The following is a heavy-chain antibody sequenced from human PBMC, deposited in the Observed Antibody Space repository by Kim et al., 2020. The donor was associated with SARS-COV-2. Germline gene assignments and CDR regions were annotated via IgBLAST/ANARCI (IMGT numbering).Heavy chain of an antibody. Sequence: GGSLRLSCAASGFTFSSYGMHWVRQAPGKGLEWVAVISYDGSNKYYADSVKGRFTISRDNSKNTLYLQMNSLRAEDTAVYYCAKEANYYGSAGFAFDIWGQGTMVTVSS. CDR2: ISYDGSNK. V-gene: IGHV3-30*18. J-gene: IGHJ3*02. CDR3: AKEANYYGSAGFAFDI. CDR1: GFTFSSYG. D-gene: IGHD3-10*01.